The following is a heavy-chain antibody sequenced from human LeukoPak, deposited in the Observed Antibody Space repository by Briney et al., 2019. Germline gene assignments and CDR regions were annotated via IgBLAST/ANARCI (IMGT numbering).Heavy chain of an antibody. D-gene: IGHD3-10*01. Sequence: GGSLRLSCAASGFTFSSYGMNWVRQAPGKGLEWVSSISSSSSYIYYADSVKGRFTISRDNAKNSLYLQMNSLRAEDTAVYYCARMVRGVIIGWFDPWGQGTLVAVSS. V-gene: IGHV3-21*01. J-gene: IGHJ5*02. CDR2: ISSSSSYI. CDR1: GFTFSSYG. CDR3: ARMVRGVIIGWFDP.